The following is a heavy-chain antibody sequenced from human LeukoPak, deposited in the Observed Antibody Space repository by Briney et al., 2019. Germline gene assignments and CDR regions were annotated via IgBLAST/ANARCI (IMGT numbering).Heavy chain of an antibody. CDR3: GTTVTTGRRY. V-gene: IGHV3-7*01. CDR1: GFILSSYW. D-gene: IGHD4-17*01. CDR2: INQDGSEK. Sequence: GGSLRLSCAASGFILSSYWMSWVRQAPGKGLEWVANINQDGSEKYYVDSVKGRFTISRDNAKNSLYLRMNSLRAEDTAVYYCGTTVTTGRRYWGQGTLVTVSS. J-gene: IGHJ4*02.